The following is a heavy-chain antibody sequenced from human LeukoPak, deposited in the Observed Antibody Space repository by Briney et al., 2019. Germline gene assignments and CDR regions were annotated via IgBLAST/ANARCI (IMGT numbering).Heavy chain of an antibody. CDR2: ISSSSSTI. Sequence: PGGSLRLSCAASGFTFSSYSMNWVRQAPGKGLEWVSYISSSSSTIYYADSVKGRFTISRDNAKNSLYLQMNSLRAEDTAVYYCARKGGGQLVNTRRWFDPWGQGTLVTVSS. CDR3: ARKGGGQLVNTRRWFDP. D-gene: IGHD1-1*01. V-gene: IGHV3-48*01. CDR1: GFTFSSYS. J-gene: IGHJ5*02.